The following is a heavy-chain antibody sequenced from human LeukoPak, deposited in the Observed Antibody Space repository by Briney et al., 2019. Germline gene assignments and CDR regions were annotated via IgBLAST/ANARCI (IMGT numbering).Heavy chain of an antibody. CDR3: ARDRSSGWYDY. CDR1: GYTFTSYY. CDR2: INPSGGST. J-gene: IGHJ4*02. D-gene: IGHD6-19*01. V-gene: IGHV1-46*01. Sequence: ASVKVSCKASGYTFTSYYMHWGRQAPGQGLEGMGIINPSGGSTSYAQKFQGRVTMTRDMSTSTVYMELSSLRSEDTAVYYCARDRSSGWYDYWGQGTLVTVSS.